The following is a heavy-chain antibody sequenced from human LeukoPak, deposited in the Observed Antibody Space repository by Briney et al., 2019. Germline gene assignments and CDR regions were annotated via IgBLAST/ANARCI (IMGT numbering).Heavy chain of an antibody. Sequence: GGSLRLSCAASGFTFSSYWMSWVRQAPGKGLEWVANIKQDGSEKYYVDSVKGRFTISRDNAKNSLYLQMNSLRAEDTAVYYCARWVSRPSRDSSGYFYFDYWGQGTLVTVSS. CDR1: GFTFSSYW. V-gene: IGHV3-7*01. D-gene: IGHD3-22*01. J-gene: IGHJ4*02. CDR3: ARWVSRPSRDSSGYFYFDY. CDR2: IKQDGSEK.